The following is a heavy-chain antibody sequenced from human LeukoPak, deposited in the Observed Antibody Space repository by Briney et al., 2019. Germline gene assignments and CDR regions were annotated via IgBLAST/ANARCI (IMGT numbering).Heavy chain of an antibody. CDR3: ARVLAAAGTVGFWFAP. CDR2: IYHSGST. J-gene: IGHJ5*02. Sequence: SQTLSLTCAVSGGSISSGGYAWSWIRQPPGKGLEWIGYIYHSGSTYYNPSLKSRVTISVDRSKNQFSLKLSSVTAADTAVYYCARVLAAAGTVGFWFAPWGQGTLVTVSS. D-gene: IGHD6-13*01. V-gene: IGHV4-30-2*01. CDR1: GGSISSGGYA.